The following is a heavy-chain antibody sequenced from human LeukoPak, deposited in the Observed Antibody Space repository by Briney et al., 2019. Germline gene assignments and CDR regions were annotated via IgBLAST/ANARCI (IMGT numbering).Heavy chain of an antibody. J-gene: IGHJ6*02. CDR1: GGSTSSSSYY. CDR2: IYYSGST. V-gene: IGHV4-39*01. D-gene: IGHD2-2*03. Sequence: SETLSLTCTVSGGSTSSSSYYWGWIRQPPGKGLEWIGSIYYSGSTYYNPSLKSRVTISVDTSKNQFSLKLSSVTAADTAVYYCARPGYCSSTSCYDYYGMDVWGQGTTVTVSS. CDR3: ARPGYCSSTSCYDYYGMDV.